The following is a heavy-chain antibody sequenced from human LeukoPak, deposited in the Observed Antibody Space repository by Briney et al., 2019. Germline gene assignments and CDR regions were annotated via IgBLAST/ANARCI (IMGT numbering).Heavy chain of an antibody. J-gene: IGHJ5*02. CDR1: GESMIGHY. V-gene: IGHV4-34*01. CDR3: ARATASGSGRAYDR. CDR2: IHHSGGT. D-gene: IGHD3-10*01. Sequence: SETLSLTCAVYGESMIGHYWTWIRQPPGKRLEWIGEIHHSGGTNSNPSLKNRVTMSIDMSKNQFSLKLNSVTAADTAVYFCARATASGSGRAYDRWAQGNLVPVFS.